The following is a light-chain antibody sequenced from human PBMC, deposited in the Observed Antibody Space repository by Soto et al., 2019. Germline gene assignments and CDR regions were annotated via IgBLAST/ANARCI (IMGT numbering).Light chain of an antibody. J-gene: IGKJ5*01. Sequence: EIVLTQSPATLSLSPGERATLSCRASQSVSSYLAWYQQKPGQAPRLIMYSATNRATGIPDRFGGSVSGTDFTLTISSLEPEDFAVFYCQQYATSPSFGQGTRLEIK. CDR2: SAT. CDR3: QQYATSPS. CDR1: QSVSSY. V-gene: IGKV3-20*01.